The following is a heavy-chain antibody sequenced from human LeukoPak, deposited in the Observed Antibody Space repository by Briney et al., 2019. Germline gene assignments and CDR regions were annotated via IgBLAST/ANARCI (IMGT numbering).Heavy chain of an antibody. D-gene: IGHD3-9*01. V-gene: IGHV1-8*01. CDR1: GYTFTSYD. J-gene: IGHJ2*01. CDR2: MNPNSGNT. Sequence: ASVKVSCKASGYTFTSYDINWVRQAPGQGLEWMGWMNPNSGNTGYAQKFQGRVTMTRNTSISTAYMELSSLRSEDTAVYYCARGGHYDILTGYYYWYFDLWGRGTLVTVSS. CDR3: ARGGHYDILTGYYYWYFDL.